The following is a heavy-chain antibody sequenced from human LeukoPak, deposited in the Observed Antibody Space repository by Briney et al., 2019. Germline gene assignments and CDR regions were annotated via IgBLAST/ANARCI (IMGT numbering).Heavy chain of an antibody. CDR1: GYSTSSGYY. V-gene: IGHV4-38-2*02. Sequence: SETLSLTCTVSGYSTSSGYYWGWIRQPPGKGLEWIGSIYHSGSTYYNPSLKSRVTISVDTSKNQFSLKLSSVTAADTAVYYCARGIRGVMGNWFDPWGQGTLVTVSS. J-gene: IGHJ5*02. CDR2: IYHSGST. D-gene: IGHD3-10*01. CDR3: ARGIRGVMGNWFDP.